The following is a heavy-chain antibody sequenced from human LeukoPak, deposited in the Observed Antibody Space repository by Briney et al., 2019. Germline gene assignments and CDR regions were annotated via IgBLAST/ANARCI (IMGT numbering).Heavy chain of an antibody. D-gene: IGHD3-22*01. Sequence: GGSLRLSCAASGFTFSSYAMSWVRQAPGKGLEWVSAISGSGGSTYYADSVKGRFTISRDNSKNTLYLQMNSLRAEDTAVYYCAKDHLDYYDSSGYYSAFDYWGQGTLVTVSS. CDR2: ISGSGGST. V-gene: IGHV3-23*01. CDR1: GFTFSSYA. J-gene: IGHJ4*02. CDR3: AKDHLDYYDSSGYYSAFDY.